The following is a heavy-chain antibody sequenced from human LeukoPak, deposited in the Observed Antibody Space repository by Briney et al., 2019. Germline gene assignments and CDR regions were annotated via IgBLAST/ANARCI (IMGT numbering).Heavy chain of an antibody. CDR1: GYTFTGYY. V-gene: IGHV1-2*02. D-gene: IGHD2-15*01. CDR2: INPNSGGT. Sequence: GASVKVSCKASGYTFTGYYMHWVRQAPGQGLEWMGWINPNSGGTNYAQKFQGRVTMTRDTSISTAYMELSRLRSDDTAVYYCARDQYCSGGSCSRRGFDPWGQGTLVTVSS. J-gene: IGHJ5*02. CDR3: ARDQYCSGGSCSRRGFDP.